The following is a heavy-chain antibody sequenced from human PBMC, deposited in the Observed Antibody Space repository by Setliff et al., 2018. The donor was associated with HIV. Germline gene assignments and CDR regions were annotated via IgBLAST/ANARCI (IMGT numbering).Heavy chain of an antibody. CDR1: GGSISRSNYY. CDR3: ARQTWEYYDTLTGYYRSPKNFDS. J-gene: IGHJ4*02. Sequence: SETLSLTCTVPGGSISRSNYYWGWIRQPPGKGLEWIGTISYTGSTYYDPSLKSRVTISLDTSKKQFFLKLSSVTAPDTAIYYCARQTWEYYDTLTGYYRSPKNFDSWGQGTLVTVSS. V-gene: IGHV4-39*01. CDR2: ISYTGST. D-gene: IGHD3-9*01.